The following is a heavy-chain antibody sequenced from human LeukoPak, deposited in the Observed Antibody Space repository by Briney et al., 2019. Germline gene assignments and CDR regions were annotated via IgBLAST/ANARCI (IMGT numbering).Heavy chain of an antibody. J-gene: IGHJ4*02. V-gene: IGHV4-34*01. CDR2: INHSGST. CDR1: GGSFSGYY. CDR3: ARARWDSGSWYGGNDY. D-gene: IGHD6-13*01. Sequence: SETLSLTCAVYGGSFSGYYWSWIRQPPGKGLEWIGEINHSGSTNHNPSLKSRVTISVDTSKNQFSLKLSSVTAADTAVYYCARARWDSGSWYGGNDYWGQGTLVTVSS.